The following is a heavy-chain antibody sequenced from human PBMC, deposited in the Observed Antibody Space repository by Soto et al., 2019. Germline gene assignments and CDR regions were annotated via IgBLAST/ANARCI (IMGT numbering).Heavy chain of an antibody. V-gene: IGHV3-21*01. CDR1: GFTFRTYT. D-gene: IGHD2-15*01. CDR3: ARDRGYDAHDYYYNAMDV. CDR2: IRGFSPYT. Sequence: GSLRLSCVASGFTFRTYTMNWVRQAPGKGLEWVSGIRGFSPYTFYAESVKGRFTISRDNAKNSLYLQMNSLGVEDTAVYYCARDRGYDAHDYYYNAMDVWGQGTTVTVSS. J-gene: IGHJ6*02.